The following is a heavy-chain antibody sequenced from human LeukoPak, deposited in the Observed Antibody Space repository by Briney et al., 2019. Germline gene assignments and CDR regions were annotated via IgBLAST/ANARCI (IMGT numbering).Heavy chain of an antibody. CDR1: GGSISSYY. V-gene: IGHV4-59*08. CDR2: IYYSGST. CDR3: ARPAGSGSYVGAFDI. D-gene: IGHD3-10*01. J-gene: IGHJ3*02. Sequence: SETLSLTCTVSGGSISSYYWSWIRQPPGKGLEWIGYIYYSGSTNYNPSLKSRVTISVDTSKNQFSLKLSSVTAADTAVYYCARPAGSGSYVGAFDIWGQGTMVTVSS.